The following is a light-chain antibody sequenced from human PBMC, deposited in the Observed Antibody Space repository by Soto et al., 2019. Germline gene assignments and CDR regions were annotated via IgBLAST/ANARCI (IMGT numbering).Light chain of an antibody. Sequence: VVFTQSPATPSLSPGERATLSCRTSLSVSVYLDWYQQKPGQAPRLLISDASNRATGIPARFSGSGSGTDFTLTISSLEPEDFAVYYCHQRQYWPPITFGQGTRLEIK. CDR2: DAS. CDR1: LSVSVY. V-gene: IGKV3-11*01. J-gene: IGKJ5*01. CDR3: HQRQYWPPIT.